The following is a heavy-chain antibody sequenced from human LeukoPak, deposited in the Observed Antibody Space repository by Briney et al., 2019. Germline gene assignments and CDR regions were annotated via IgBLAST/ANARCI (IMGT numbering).Heavy chain of an antibody. CDR3: AGAVSTNAIDY. V-gene: IGHV4-31*03. D-gene: IGHD1-1*01. J-gene: IGHJ4*02. CDR1: GGSISSGIYY. Sequence: PSETLSLTCTVSGGSISSGIYYWNWIRQHPGKGLEWIGYIYYSGSTYYNPSLKSRLTMSVDTSKNQFSLKLSSVTAADTAVYFCAGAVSTNAIDYWGQGTLVTVS. CDR2: IYYSGST.